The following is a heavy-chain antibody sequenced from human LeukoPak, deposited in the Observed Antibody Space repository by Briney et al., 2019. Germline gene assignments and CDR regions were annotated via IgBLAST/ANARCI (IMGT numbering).Heavy chain of an antibody. J-gene: IGHJ5*02. Sequence: ASVKVSCKASGYTFTSYYMHWARQAPGQGLEWMGIINPSGGSTSYAQKFQGRVTMTRDTSTSTVYMELSSLRSEDTAVYYCARETTVTNWFDPWGQGTLVTVSS. D-gene: IGHD4-11*01. CDR1: GYTFTSYY. CDR2: INPSGGST. V-gene: IGHV1-46*03. CDR3: ARETTVTNWFDP.